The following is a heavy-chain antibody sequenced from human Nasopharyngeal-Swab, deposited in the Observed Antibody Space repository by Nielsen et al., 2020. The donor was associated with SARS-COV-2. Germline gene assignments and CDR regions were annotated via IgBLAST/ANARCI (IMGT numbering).Heavy chain of an antibody. CDR3: ARDPQKYSSSWYDY. D-gene: IGHD6-13*01. Sequence: ASVTVSCKASGYTFTSYYMHWVRQATGQGLEWMGIINPSGGSTSYAQKLQGRVTMTTDTSTSTAYMELRSLRSDDTAVYYCARDPQKYSSSWYDYWGQGTLVTVSS. J-gene: IGHJ4*02. V-gene: IGHV1-46*01. CDR2: INPSGGST. CDR1: GYTFTSYY.